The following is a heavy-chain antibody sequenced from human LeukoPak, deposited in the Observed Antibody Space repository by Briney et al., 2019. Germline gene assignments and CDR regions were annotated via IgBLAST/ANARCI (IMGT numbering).Heavy chain of an antibody. CDR3: AKDSQYSSAWGFYYYMDV. J-gene: IGHJ6*03. V-gene: IGHV3-48*01. CDR2: ISSISSTI. CDR1: GFTFSSYS. D-gene: IGHD6-19*01. Sequence: GGSLRLSCAASGFTFSSYSMNWVRQAPGKGLEWVSYISSISSTIYYADSVKGRFTIPRDNSKNTLYLQMNSLRAEDTAVYYCAKDSQYSSAWGFYYYMDVWGKGTTVTISS.